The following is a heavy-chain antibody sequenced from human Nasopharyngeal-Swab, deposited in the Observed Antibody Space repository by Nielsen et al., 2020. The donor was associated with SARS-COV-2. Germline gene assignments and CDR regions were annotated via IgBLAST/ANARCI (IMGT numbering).Heavy chain of an antibody. Sequence: GGSLRLSCAASGFTFSSYSMSWVRQAPGKGLEWVSSISSSSSYIYYADSVKGRFTISRDNAKNSLYLQMNSLRAEDTAVYYCARDKVGIAAAGPPNWFDPWGQGTLVTVSS. CDR2: ISSSSSYI. V-gene: IGHV3-21*01. CDR1: GFTFSSYS. CDR3: ARDKVGIAAAGPPNWFDP. J-gene: IGHJ5*02. D-gene: IGHD6-13*01.